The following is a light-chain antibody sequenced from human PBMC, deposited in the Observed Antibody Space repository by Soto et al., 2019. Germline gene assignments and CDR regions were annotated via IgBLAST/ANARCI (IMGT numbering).Light chain of an antibody. CDR2: DAS. J-gene: IGKJ5*01. CDR3: QQRRNLIT. CDR1: QSVSSF. V-gene: IGKV3-11*01. Sequence: EVVLTQSPATLSLSPGERVTLSCRASQSVSSFLSWYQHKPGQAPRLLIYDASNMATGIPARFSGSGSGTDFTLTISSLEPEDFAIYYCQQRRNLITFGQGTRLEIK.